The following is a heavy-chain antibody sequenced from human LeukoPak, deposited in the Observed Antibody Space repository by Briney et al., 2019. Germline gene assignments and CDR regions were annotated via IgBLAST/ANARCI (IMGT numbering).Heavy chain of an antibody. CDR2: ISYDGSNK. V-gene: IGHV3-30*18. CDR3: AKDGYGDYYIDH. J-gene: IGHJ4*02. Sequence: GGSLRLSCAASGFTFSSSWMTWVRQAPGKGLEWVAVISYDGSNKYYADSVKGRFTISRDNSKNTLYLQMNSLIPEDTAVYYCAKDGYGDYYIDHWGQGNLVTVSS. CDR1: GFTFSSSW. D-gene: IGHD4-17*01.